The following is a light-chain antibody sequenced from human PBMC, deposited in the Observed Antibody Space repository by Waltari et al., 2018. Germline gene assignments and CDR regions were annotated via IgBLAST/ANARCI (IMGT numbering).Light chain of an antibody. CDR2: YKSDSDK. Sequence: QAVLTQPSSLSASPGASASLTCTFRSGTTVGTYGIYCYQQKAVSPPQYLLRYKSDSDKQQGSGVPSRFSGSKDASANAGILLISGLQSEDEADYYCMIWHSSAVVFGGGTKLTVL. CDR1: SGTTVGTYG. J-gene: IGLJ2*01. V-gene: IGLV5-45*02. CDR3: MIWHSSAVV.